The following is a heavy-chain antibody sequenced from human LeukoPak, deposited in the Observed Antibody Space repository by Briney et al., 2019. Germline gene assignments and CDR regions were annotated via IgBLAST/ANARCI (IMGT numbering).Heavy chain of an antibody. CDR1: GGSFSGYY. CDR3: ARGCITMVRGTAYMDV. J-gene: IGHJ6*03. D-gene: IGHD3-10*01. V-gene: IGHV4-34*01. Sequence: SETLSLTCAAYGGSFSGYYWSWIRQPPGKGLEWIGEINHSGSTNYNPSLKSRVTISVDTSKNQFSLKLSSVTAADTAVYYCARGCITMVRGTAYMDVWGKGTTVTVSS. CDR2: INHSGST.